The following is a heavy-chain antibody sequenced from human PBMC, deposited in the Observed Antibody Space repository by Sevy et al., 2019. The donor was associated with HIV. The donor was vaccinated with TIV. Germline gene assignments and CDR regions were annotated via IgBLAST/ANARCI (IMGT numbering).Heavy chain of an antibody. V-gene: IGHV3-11*01. J-gene: IGHJ4*02. CDR2: ISSGGTII. CDR1: GFTFSDSY. Sequence: GGSLRLSCAASGFTFSDSYMSWFRQAPGKGLEWVSYISSGGTIIYYADSVKGRFTISRDNAQNSLYLQMNSLRAEDTAVYYCARARNNYGSFYFDYWGQGTLVTVSS. CDR3: ARARNNYGSFYFDY. D-gene: IGHD3-10*01.